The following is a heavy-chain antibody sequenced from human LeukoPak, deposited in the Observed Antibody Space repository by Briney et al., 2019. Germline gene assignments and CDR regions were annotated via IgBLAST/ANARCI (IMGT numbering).Heavy chain of an antibody. V-gene: IGHV4-30-2*01. Sequence: TLSLTCAVSGGCISSGGYSWSWIRQPPGKGLEWIGYIYHSGSTYYNPSLKSRVTISVDRSKNQFSLKLGSVTAADTAVYYCARGYDSSGYYDYWGQGTLVTVSS. J-gene: IGHJ4*02. CDR2: IYHSGST. CDR1: GGCISSGGYS. D-gene: IGHD3-22*01. CDR3: ARGYDSSGYYDY.